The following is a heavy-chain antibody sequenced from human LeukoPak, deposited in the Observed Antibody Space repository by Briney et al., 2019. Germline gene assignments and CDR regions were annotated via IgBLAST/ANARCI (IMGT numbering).Heavy chain of an antibody. CDR2: ISAYNGNT. J-gene: IGHJ5*02. V-gene: IGHV1-18*01. Sequence: ASVNVSCKSSGYTFTSYGISWVRQAPGQGLEWMGWISAYNGNTNYAQKFQGRVTITADKSTSTAYMELSSLRSEDTAVYYCARGSRGIIQLHWFDPWGQGTLVTVSS. D-gene: IGHD5-18*01. CDR1: GYTFTSYG. CDR3: ARGSRGIIQLHWFDP.